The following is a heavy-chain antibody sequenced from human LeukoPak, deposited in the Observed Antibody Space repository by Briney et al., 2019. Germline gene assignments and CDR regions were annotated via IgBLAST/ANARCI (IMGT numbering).Heavy chain of an antibody. CDR1: GGTFSSYA. Sequence: SVKVSFTASGGTFSSYAISWVRQAPGQGLEWMGGIIPIFGTANYAQKFQGRVTITRDTSASTVYMELSSLRSEDTTVYYCARSPRGTYELHYWGQGTLVTVSS. J-gene: IGHJ4*02. V-gene: IGHV1-69*05. D-gene: IGHD2-15*01. CDR3: ARSPRGTYELHY. CDR2: IIPIFGTA.